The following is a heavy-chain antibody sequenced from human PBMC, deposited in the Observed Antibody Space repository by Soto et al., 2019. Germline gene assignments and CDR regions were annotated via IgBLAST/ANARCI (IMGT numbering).Heavy chain of an antibody. Sequence: ASVKVSCKASGYTFTGYHVHWVRHAPGQGLEWMGWINTNTGDTNYAQKFQGWVTMTRDTSINTAYVQLSRLRSDDTAVYFCARWVGASNWFDPWGQGTLVTVSS. V-gene: IGHV1-2*04. CDR2: INTNTGDT. CDR1: GYTFTGYH. J-gene: IGHJ5*02. D-gene: IGHD1-26*01. CDR3: ARWVGASNWFDP.